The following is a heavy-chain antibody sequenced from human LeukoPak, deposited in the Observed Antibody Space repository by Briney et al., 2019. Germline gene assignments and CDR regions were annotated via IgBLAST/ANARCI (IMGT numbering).Heavy chain of an antibody. CDR3: ASSALWFGEFDDY. D-gene: IGHD3-10*01. CDR2: ISSSSSTI. CDR1: GFTFSSYS. V-gene: IGHV3-48*02. Sequence: PGGSLRLSCAASGFTFSSYSMNWVRQAPGKGLEWVSYISSSSSTIYYADPVKGRFTISRDNAKNSLYLQMNSLRDEDTAVYYCASSALWFGEFDDYWGQGTLVTVSS. J-gene: IGHJ4*02.